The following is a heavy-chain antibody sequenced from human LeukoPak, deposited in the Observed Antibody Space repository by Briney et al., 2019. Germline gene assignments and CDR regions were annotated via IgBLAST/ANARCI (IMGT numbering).Heavy chain of an antibody. CDR3: GRKSAARETSEFDY. J-gene: IGHJ4*02. CDR1: GYTFTDYY. V-gene: IGHV1-2*02. Sequence: GASVKVSCKASGYTFTDYYMNWVRQAPGQGLEWMGWIHPNSGGTNYAQKFQGRVTMTRDTSISTAYMELSRLTFDDTAVYYCGRKSAARETSEFDYWGQGTLVTVSS. CDR2: IHPNSGGT. D-gene: IGHD6-6*01.